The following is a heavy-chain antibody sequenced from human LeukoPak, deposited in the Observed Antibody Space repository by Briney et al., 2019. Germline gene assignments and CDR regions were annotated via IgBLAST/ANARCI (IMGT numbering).Heavy chain of an antibody. V-gene: IGHV2-5*02. Sequence: SGPTLVNPTQTLTLTCSFSGFSLSTTGVAVGWIRQPPGKALEWLALVYWDDDKRYNPSLKSRLTITKDTSKNQVVLTMTNMDPVDTATYYCALFRNGWSRDYFDYWGQGTLVTVSS. CDR3: ALFRNGWSRDYFDY. J-gene: IGHJ4*02. D-gene: IGHD6-19*01. CDR2: VYWDDDK. CDR1: GFSLSTTGVA.